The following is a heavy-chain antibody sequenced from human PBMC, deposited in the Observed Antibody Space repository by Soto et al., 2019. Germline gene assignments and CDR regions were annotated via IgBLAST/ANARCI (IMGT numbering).Heavy chain of an antibody. J-gene: IGHJ5*02. CDR2: ISGSGGST. Sequence: HPGGSLRLSCAASGFTFSSYAMSWVRQAPGKGLEWVSAISGSGGSTYYADSVKGRFTISRDNSKNTLYLQMNSLRAEDTAVYYCAKDEYYYDSSGNGPNWFDPWGQGTLVTVSS. CDR1: GFTFSSYA. CDR3: AKDEYYYDSSGNGPNWFDP. V-gene: IGHV3-23*01. D-gene: IGHD3-22*01.